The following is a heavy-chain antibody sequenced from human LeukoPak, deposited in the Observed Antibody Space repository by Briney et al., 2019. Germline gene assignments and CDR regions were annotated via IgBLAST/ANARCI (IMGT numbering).Heavy chain of an antibody. D-gene: IGHD7-27*01. Sequence: SETLSLTCAVSGGSISSGGYSWSWIRQPPGKGLEWIGYIYHSGSTYYNPSLKSRVTISVDRSKNQFSLKLSSVTAADTAVYYCARVALTDYYYGMDVWGQETTVTVSS. V-gene: IGHV4-30-2*01. CDR1: GGSISSGGYS. CDR2: IYHSGST. CDR3: ARVALTDYYYGMDV. J-gene: IGHJ6*02.